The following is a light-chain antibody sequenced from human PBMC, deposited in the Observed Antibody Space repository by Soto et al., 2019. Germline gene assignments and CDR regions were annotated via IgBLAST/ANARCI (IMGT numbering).Light chain of an antibody. J-gene: IGLJ1*01. Sequence: QSALTQPASVSGSPGQSITISCTGTSSDVGGYNYVSWYQQHPGKAPKLLIYEVTYRPSGVSNRFSSSKSGNTASLTISGLQAEDEADYFCGSYTSSNTLVFGTGTKVTVL. CDR1: SSDVGGYNY. CDR3: GSYTSSNTLV. CDR2: EVT. V-gene: IGLV2-14*03.